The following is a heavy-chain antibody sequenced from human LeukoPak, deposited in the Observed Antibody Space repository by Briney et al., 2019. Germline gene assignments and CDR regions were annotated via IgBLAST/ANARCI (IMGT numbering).Heavy chain of an antibody. V-gene: IGHV3-43*02. CDR2: ISGDGGST. CDR3: AKDVGPVAAATDDTSNWFDP. J-gene: IGHJ5*02. D-gene: IGHD2-15*01. Sequence: GGSLRLSCAASGFTFDDYAMHWVRQAPGKGLEWVSLISGDGGSTYYADSVKGRFTISRDNSKNYLYLQMNSLRTEDSALYYCAKDVGPVAAATDDTSNWFDPWGQGTLVSVPS. CDR1: GFTFDDYA.